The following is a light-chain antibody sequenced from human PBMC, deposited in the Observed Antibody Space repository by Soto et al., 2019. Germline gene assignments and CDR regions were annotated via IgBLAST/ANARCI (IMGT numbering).Light chain of an antibody. Sequence: EIVLTQSPATLSLSPGERATLSCRASQSVGSYLAWYQQKPGQAPRLLIYDASNRATGIPARFSGSGSGTDFTLTISSLEHEDFALYYCQQRSNWPPLTFGGGTKVEI. CDR3: QQRSNWPPLT. V-gene: IGKV3-11*01. J-gene: IGKJ4*01. CDR1: QSVGSY. CDR2: DAS.